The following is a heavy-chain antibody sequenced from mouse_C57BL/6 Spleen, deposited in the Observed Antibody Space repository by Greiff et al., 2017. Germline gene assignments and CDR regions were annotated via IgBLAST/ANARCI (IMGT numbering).Heavy chain of an antibody. D-gene: IGHD1-1*01. CDR1: GYTFTDYY. J-gene: IGHJ4*01. V-gene: IGHV1-76*01. CDR3: ARSPNYYGSSPYYAMDY. Sequence: QVQLQQSGAELVRPGASVKLSCKASGYTFTDYYINWVKQRPGQGLEWIARIYPGSGNTYYNEKFKGKATLTAEKSSSTAYMQLSSLTSEDSAVYFCARSPNYYGSSPYYAMDYWGQGTSVTVSS. CDR2: IYPGSGNT.